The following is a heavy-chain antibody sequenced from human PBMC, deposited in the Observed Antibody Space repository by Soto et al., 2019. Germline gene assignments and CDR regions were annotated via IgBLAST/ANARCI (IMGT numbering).Heavy chain of an antibody. CDR2: IYSGGST. J-gene: IGHJ4*02. CDR1: GFTVSTKY. CDR3: ARDPWDADY. Sequence: EVQLVESGGGLVQPGGSLRLSCAASGFTVSTKYMSWVRQAPGKGLEWVSVIYSGGSTFYADSVRGRCTISRDNSKNTVNLQMNSLRAEDTAVYYCARDPWDADYWGQGTLVTVSS. V-gene: IGHV3-66*01. D-gene: IGHD1-26*01.